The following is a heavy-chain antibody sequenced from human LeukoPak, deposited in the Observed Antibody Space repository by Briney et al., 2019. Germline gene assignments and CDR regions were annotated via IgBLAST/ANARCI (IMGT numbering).Heavy chain of an antibody. CDR2: INGGNGNT. CDR3: ARDVVTGTNYYFDY. J-gene: IGHJ4*02. CDR1: GYTFTSYA. D-gene: IGHD1/OR15-1a*01. V-gene: IGHV1-3*01. Sequence: ASVKVSCKASGYTFTSYAMHWVRQAPGQRLEWMAWINGGNGNTKYSQKFQGRVTITRDTSASTVYMELSSLRSEDTAVYYCARDVVTGTNYYFDYWGQGTLVTVSS.